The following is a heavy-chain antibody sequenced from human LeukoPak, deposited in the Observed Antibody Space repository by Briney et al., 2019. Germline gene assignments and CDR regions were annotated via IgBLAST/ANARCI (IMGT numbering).Heavy chain of an antibody. Sequence: GRSLRLSCAASGFTFSDYYMSWIRQAPGKGLKWVSYISSSGSTIYYADSVKGRFTISRDNAKNSLYLQMNSLRAEDTAVYYCARGSTIFGVVPFDYWGQGTLVTVSS. CDR2: ISSSGSTI. V-gene: IGHV3-11*01. CDR3: ARGSTIFGVVPFDY. CDR1: GFTFSDYY. J-gene: IGHJ4*02. D-gene: IGHD3-3*01.